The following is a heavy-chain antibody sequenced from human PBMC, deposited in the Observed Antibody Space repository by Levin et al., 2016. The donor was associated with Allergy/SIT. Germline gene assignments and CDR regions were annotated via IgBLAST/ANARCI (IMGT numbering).Heavy chain of an antibody. CDR1: GYTFTSYG. CDR2: IIPIFGTA. Sequence: SVKVSCKASGYTFTSYGISWVRQAPGQGLEWMGGIIPIFGTANYAQKFQGRVTITADESTSTAYMELSSLRSEDTAVYYCARGTYSSSYYFDYWGQGTLVTVS. J-gene: IGHJ4*02. CDR3: ARGTYSSSYYFDY. V-gene: IGHV1-69*13. D-gene: IGHD6-6*01.